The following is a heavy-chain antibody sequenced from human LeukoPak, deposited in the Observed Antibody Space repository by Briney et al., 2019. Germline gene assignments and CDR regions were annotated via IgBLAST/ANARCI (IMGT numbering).Heavy chain of an antibody. D-gene: IGHD6-19*01. V-gene: IGHV4-34*01. CDR2: INHSGST. Sequence: SETLSLTCAVYGGSFSGYYWSWIRQPPGKGLEWIGEINHSGSTNYNPSLKSRVTISVDTSKNQFSLKLSSVTAADTAVYYCARSGYSSGWYFVNWFDPWGQGTLVTVSS. CDR1: GGSFSGYY. J-gene: IGHJ5*02. CDR3: ARSGYSSGWYFVNWFDP.